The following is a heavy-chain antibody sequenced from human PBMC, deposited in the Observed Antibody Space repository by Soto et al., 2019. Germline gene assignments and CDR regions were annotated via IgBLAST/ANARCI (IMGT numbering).Heavy chain of an antibody. V-gene: IGHV1-69*06. CDR2: IIPIFGRA. J-gene: IGHJ4*02. CDR3: ASGVSFRGIIVIRVYDFDS. D-gene: IGHD6-13*01. CDR1: GDTFSSFD. Sequence: QVQLMQSGAEVKKPGSSVKVSCKASGDTFSSFDISWVRQAPGQGLEWVGGIIPIFGRAHYSEKFQGRVTITAYNSTATAHMELSSLTSEDTAVYFCASGVSFRGIIVIRVYDFDSWGQGTLVTVSS.